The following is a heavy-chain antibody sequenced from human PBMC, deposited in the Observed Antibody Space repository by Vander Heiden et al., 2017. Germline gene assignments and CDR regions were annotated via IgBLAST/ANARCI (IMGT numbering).Heavy chain of an antibody. CDR3: AKGWGLDDY. CDR1: GSTFSRYV. CDR2: SSGSGGST. Sequence: VQLLESGGGLVQPGGSLRLSCSASGSTFSRYVMSSVPPRPGKGLEWVSASSGSGGSTYYADSVKGRFTISRDNSKNTLYLQMNSLRAEDTAVYYCAKGWGLDDYWGQGTLVTVSS. V-gene: IGHV3-23*01. J-gene: IGHJ4*02. D-gene: IGHD7-27*01.